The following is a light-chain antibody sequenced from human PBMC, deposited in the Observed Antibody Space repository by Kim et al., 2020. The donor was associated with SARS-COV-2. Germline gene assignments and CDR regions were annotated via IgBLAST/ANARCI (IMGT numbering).Light chain of an antibody. CDR3: NTRDISGNHL. J-gene: IGLJ7*01. Sequence: SSELTQDPAVSVALGQTVRITCPGHILKTFYASWYLQKPGQAPVLVIYATHNRPSGVPDRFSGSSSGYTASLTITGAQAEDEADYYCNTRDISGNHLFGG. V-gene: IGLV3-19*01. CDR1: ILKTFY. CDR2: ATH.